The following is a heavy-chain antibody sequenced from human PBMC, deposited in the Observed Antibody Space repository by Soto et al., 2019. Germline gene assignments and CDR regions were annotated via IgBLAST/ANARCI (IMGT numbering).Heavy chain of an antibody. CDR1: GFTFSSYA. J-gene: IGHJ4*02. Sequence: QVQLVESGGGVVQPGRSLRLSCAASGFTFSSYAMHWVRQAPGKGLEWVAVISYDGSNKYYADSVKGRFTISRDNCKNTLYLQMKSLRAEDTAVYYCARDRVYSSSWVDYWGQGTLVTVSS. CDR3: ARDRVYSSSWVDY. V-gene: IGHV3-30-3*01. CDR2: ISYDGSNK. D-gene: IGHD6-13*01.